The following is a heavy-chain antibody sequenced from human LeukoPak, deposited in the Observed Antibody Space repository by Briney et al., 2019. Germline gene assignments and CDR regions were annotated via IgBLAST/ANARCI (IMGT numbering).Heavy chain of an antibody. CDR3: AREVVGGWFDP. Sequence: SETLSLTCAVYGGSLGDYYWSWIRQPPGRGLEWIGEINHSGSTNYNPSLKSRVTISVDTSKNHFSLKLSSVTAADTAVYYCAREVVGGWFDPWGQGTLVTVSS. J-gene: IGHJ5*02. D-gene: IGHD2-15*01. V-gene: IGHV4-34*01. CDR1: GGSLGDYY. CDR2: INHSGST.